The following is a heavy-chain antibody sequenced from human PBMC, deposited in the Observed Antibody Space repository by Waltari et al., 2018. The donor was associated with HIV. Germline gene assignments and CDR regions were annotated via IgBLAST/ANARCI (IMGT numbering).Heavy chain of an antibody. J-gene: IGHJ4*02. V-gene: IGHV5-10-1*01. CDR2: IGPSDTYT. D-gene: IGHD3-16*02. CDR1: GYSFTSYW. CDR3: ARQTEMFGGVIVFDY. Sequence: EVQLVQSGAEVKKPGESLRISCKGSGYSFTSYWINWVSQMPGNGLGWMGSIGPSDTYTNCTPSFHGDATISADKSISTAYLQWSSLKASDTAMYFCARQTEMFGGVIVFDYWGQVTLVTVSS.